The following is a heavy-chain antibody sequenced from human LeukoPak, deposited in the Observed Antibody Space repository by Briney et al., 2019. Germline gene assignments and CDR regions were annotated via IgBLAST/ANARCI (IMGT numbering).Heavy chain of an antibody. V-gene: IGHV3-30*03. Sequence: GGSLRLSCAASGFTFSSYGIHWVRQAPGKGLEWVAVVSSDGSIKYYADSGKGRFTISRDTSKNTVYLQMNSPGTEDTAFYYCARGYSSSWLGYFDYWGQGTLVTVSS. D-gene: IGHD6-13*01. CDR2: VSSDGSIK. J-gene: IGHJ4*02. CDR3: ARGYSSSWLGYFDY. CDR1: GFTFSSYG.